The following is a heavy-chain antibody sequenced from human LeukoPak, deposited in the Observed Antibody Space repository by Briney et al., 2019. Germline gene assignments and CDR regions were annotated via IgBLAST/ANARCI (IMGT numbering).Heavy chain of an antibody. J-gene: IGHJ4*02. CDR3: ARAASGFFDY. D-gene: IGHD1-26*01. V-gene: IGHV4-61*02. Sequence: PSETLSLTCTVSGGSISSGSYYWSWLRQPAGKGLEWIGRIYTSGSTNYNPSLKSRVTISVDTSKNQFSLKLSSVTAADTAVYYCARAASGFFDYWGQGTLVTVSS. CDR2: IYTSGST. CDR1: GGSISSGSYY.